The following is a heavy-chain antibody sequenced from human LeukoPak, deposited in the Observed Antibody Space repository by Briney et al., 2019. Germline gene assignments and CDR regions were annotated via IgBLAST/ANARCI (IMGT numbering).Heavy chain of an antibody. Sequence: PGGSLRLSCAASGLTFSRHWMTWVRQAPGKGLEWVANIKHDGSEKNYVDSVKGRFTISRDNAKNSLYLKMNSLRAEDTAVYYCATPLDYYDRSDSHQGGDWGQGTLVTVSS. CDR2: IKHDGSEK. V-gene: IGHV3-7*03. CDR3: ATPLDYYDRSDSHQGGD. D-gene: IGHD3-22*01. J-gene: IGHJ4*02. CDR1: GLTFSRHW.